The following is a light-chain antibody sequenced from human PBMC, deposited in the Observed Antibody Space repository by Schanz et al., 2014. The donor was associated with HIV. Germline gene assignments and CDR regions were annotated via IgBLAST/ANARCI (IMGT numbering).Light chain of an antibody. V-gene: IGLV1-40*01. Sequence: QSVLTQPPSVSGAPGQRVTISCTGSSSNIGAGYDVHWYQQLPGTAPKLLIYGNSNRPSGVPDRFSGSGSGASASLAISGLQSEDEADFFCATWDDSPKGWVFGGGTQLTVL. CDR2: GNS. J-gene: IGLJ3*02. CDR1: SSNIGAGYD. CDR3: ATWDDSPKGWV.